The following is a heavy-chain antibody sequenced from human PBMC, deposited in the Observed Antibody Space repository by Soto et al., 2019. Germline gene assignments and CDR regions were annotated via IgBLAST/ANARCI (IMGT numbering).Heavy chain of an antibody. Sequence: GESLKISCAASGFTFSSYAMSWVRQAPGKGLEWVSAISGSGGSTYYADSVKGRFTISRDNSKNTLYLQMNSLRAEDTAVYYCAKDLKSADELTNTLDYWGQGTLVTVSS. CDR3: AKDLKSADELTNTLDY. J-gene: IGHJ4*02. V-gene: IGHV3-23*01. CDR2: ISGSGGST. D-gene: IGHD3-9*01. CDR1: GFTFSSYA.